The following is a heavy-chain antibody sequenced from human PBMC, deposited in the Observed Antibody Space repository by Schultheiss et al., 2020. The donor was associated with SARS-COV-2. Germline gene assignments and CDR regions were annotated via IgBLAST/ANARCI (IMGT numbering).Heavy chain of an antibody. Sequence: LSLTCAASGFTFSSYSMNWVRQAPGKGLEWVSSISSSSSYIYYADAVKGRFTISRDNGKNSLYLQMNSLRAEDTAVYYCARDIRVWTLDYFGQGTLVTV. CDR3: ARDIRVWTLDY. CDR1: GFTFSSYS. CDR2: ISSSSSYI. J-gene: IGHJ4*02. D-gene: IGHD3/OR15-3a*01. V-gene: IGHV3-21*01.